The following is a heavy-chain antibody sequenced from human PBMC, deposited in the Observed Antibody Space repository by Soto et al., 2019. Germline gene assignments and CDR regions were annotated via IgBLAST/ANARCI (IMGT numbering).Heavy chain of an antibody. J-gene: IGHJ4*02. CDR2: LSYDGSSK. CDR3: AKDEYFFGSSGYYYDTDF. V-gene: IGHV3-30*18. D-gene: IGHD3-22*01. Sequence: GSLRLSCAASGFTFSTYGMHWVRQAPGKGLEWVAVLSYDGSSKYYADSVKGRFTISRDNSKNTLYLQMNSLRAEDTAVYYCAKDEYFFGSSGYYYDTDFWGQGTLVTVSS. CDR1: GFTFSTYG.